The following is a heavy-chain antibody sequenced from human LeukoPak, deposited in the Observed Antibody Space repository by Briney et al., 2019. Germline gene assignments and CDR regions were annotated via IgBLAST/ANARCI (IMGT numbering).Heavy chain of an antibody. Sequence: GASGKVSCKASGHTFTSYGISWVRQAPGQWLEWMGWIRAYNGNTNYAQKLQGRVTMTTDTSTSTAYMELRSLRSDDTAVYYCARVGWVYDSSGYPDYWGQGTLVTVSS. V-gene: IGHV1-18*01. CDR3: ARVGWVYDSSGYPDY. D-gene: IGHD3-22*01. CDR2: IRAYNGNT. CDR1: GHTFTSYG. J-gene: IGHJ4*02.